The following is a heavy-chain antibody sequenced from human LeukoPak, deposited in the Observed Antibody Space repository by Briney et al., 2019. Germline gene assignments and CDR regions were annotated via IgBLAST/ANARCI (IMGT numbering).Heavy chain of an antibody. CDR1: GGSISSYY. Sequence: SEALSLTCTVYGGSISSYYWSWIRQPAGKGLEWIGRIYTSGSTNYNPSLKSRVAMSVDTSKNQFSLKLSSVTAADTAVYYCARGPMFFGVAYCDYWGQGTLVTVSS. J-gene: IGHJ4*02. D-gene: IGHD3-3*01. CDR2: IYTSGST. V-gene: IGHV4-4*07. CDR3: ARGPMFFGVAYCDY.